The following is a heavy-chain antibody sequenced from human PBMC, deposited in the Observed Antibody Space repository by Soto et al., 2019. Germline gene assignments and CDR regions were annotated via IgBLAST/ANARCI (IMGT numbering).Heavy chain of an antibody. CDR2: ISAYDGNT. D-gene: IGHD6-13*01. CDR1: GYTFTSYG. J-gene: IGHJ6*02. Sequence: QVQLVQSGAEVKKPGASVKVSCKASGYTFTSYGISWVRQAPGQGLEWMGWISAYDGNTNYAQKLQGRVTMTTDTSTSTAYMELRSLRSDDTAVYYCASFSIAATDPYGMDVWGQGTTVTVSS. CDR3: ASFSIAATDPYGMDV. V-gene: IGHV1-18*01.